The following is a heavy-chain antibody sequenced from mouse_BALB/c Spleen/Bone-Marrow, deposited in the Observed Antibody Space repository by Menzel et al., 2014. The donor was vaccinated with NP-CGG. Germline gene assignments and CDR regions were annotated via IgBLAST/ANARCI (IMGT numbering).Heavy chain of an antibody. CDR1: GFTFSSYY. CDR3: ARRGISTSEGVGAMDY. V-gene: IGHV5-6-2*01. J-gene: IGHJ4*01. D-gene: IGHD1-1*01. CDR2: INSNGDNT. Sequence: EENVAESGGGLVKLGGSLKLSCAASGFTFSSYYMSWVRQTPEKRLELVAAINSNGDNTYYPDTVKGRFTISRDNAKNTLYLQMSSLKSEDTALYYCARRGISTSEGVGAMDYWPQCTSVTVSS.